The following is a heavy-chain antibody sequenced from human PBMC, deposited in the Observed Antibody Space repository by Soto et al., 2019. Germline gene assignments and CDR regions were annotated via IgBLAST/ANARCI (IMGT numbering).Heavy chain of an antibody. D-gene: IGHD5-12*01. CDR3: AKDSHYSGYEFDLDY. V-gene: IGHV3-30*18. CDR1: GFTFSSYG. J-gene: IGHJ4*02. CDR2: ISYDGSNK. Sequence: GGFLRLSCAASGFTFSSYGRHWVRQAPGKGLEWVAVISYDGSNKYYADSVKGRFTISRDNSKNTLYLQMNSLRAEDTAVYYCAKDSHYSGYEFDLDYWGQGTLVTVSS.